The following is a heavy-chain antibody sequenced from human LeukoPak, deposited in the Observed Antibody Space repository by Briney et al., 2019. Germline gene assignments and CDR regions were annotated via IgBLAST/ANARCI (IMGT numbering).Heavy chain of an antibody. J-gene: IGHJ4*02. D-gene: IGHD2-8*02. Sequence: GGSLRLSCAASGFTFSTFAMIWVRQPPGEGLEWVSSIFPSGGEIHYADSVRGRFTISRDNSKSTLSLQMNSLRAEDTAIYYCATYRQVLLPFESWGQGTLVTVSS. CDR2: IFPSGGEI. CDR1: GFTFSTFA. CDR3: ATYRQVLLPFES. V-gene: IGHV3-23*01.